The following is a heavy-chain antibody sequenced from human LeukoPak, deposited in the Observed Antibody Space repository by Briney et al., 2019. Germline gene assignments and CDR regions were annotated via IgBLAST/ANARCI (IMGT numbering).Heavy chain of an antibody. Sequence: GGSLRLSCAASGFTFSSYSMNWVRQAPGKGLEWVSSISSSSSYIYYADSVKGRFTISRDNAKNSLYLQMNSLRAEDTAVYYCARYCSSTSCSSYYYYMDVWGKGTTVTASS. CDR1: GFTFSSYS. CDR3: ARYCSSTSCSSYYYYMDV. CDR2: ISSSSSYI. J-gene: IGHJ6*03. D-gene: IGHD2-2*01. V-gene: IGHV3-21*01.